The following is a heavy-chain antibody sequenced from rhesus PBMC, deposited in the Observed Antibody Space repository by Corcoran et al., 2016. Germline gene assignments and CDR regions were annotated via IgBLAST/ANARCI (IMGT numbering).Heavy chain of an antibody. V-gene: IGHV3S42*01. J-gene: IGHJ6*01. CDR2: LTGAGDST. CDR1: GFVLSNYW. D-gene: IGHD3-34*01. Sequence: EVQLVQSGGGLAKPGGALSYSCAACGFVLSNYWRNWVRQTPGKVLEWISSLTGAGDSTYYVDSVKGRFTISRDNSKNTVSLQMDSLNPEDTAVYYCVKDRGYGLDYWGQGVVVTVSS. CDR3: VKDRGYGLDY.